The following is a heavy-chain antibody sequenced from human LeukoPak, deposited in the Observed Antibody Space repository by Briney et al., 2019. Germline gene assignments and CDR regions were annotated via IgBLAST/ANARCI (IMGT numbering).Heavy chain of an antibody. D-gene: IGHD3-10*01. CDR3: AKTRLYYGSGNAFDI. CDR2: IYYSGTT. J-gene: IGHJ3*02. Sequence: PSETLSLTCTVSGGSISSYYWSWIRQSPGKGLEWIGYIYYSGTTNYNPSLKSRVTTSVDTSKNQFSLKLSSVTAADTAVYYCAKTRLYYGSGNAFDIWGQGTMVTVSS. V-gene: IGHV4-59*12. CDR1: GGSISSYY.